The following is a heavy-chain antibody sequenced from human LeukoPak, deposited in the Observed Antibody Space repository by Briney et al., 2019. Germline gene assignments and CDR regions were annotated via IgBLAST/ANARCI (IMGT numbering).Heavy chain of an antibody. CDR3: ARVGYGYYFDY. J-gene: IGHJ4*02. CDR1: GGSIISYY. D-gene: IGHD5-18*01. Sequence: SETLSLTCTVSGGSIISYYWSWIRQPPGKGLEWIGSIYHSGSTYYNPSLKSRVTISVDTSKNQFSLKLSSVTAADTAVYYCARVGYGYYFDYWGQGTLVTVSS. CDR2: IYHSGST. V-gene: IGHV4-38-2*02.